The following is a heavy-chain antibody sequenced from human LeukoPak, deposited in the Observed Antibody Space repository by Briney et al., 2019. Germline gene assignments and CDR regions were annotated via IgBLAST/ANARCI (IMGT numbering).Heavy chain of an antibody. J-gene: IGHJ6*03. CDR3: ARDDIYGSGYYPNYYYYYYMDV. CDR1: GYTFTSYG. D-gene: IGHD3-22*01. V-gene: IGHV1-18*01. CDR2: ISAYNGNT. Sequence: ASVKVSCKASGYTFTSYGISWVRQAPGQGLEWMGWISAYNGNTNYAQKLQGRVTMTTDTSTSTAYMELRSLRSDDTAVYYCARDDIYGSGYYPNYYYYYYMDVWGKGTTVTVSS.